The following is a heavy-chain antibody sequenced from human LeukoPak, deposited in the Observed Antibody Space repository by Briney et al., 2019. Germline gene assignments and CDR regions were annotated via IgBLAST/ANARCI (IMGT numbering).Heavy chain of an antibody. J-gene: IGHJ4*02. Sequence: YPSETLFLTCTVSGGSISSGGYYWSWIRQPPGKGLEWIGYIYHSGSTYYNPSLKSRVTISVDRSKNQFSLKLSSVTAADTAVYYCARSIREIIIPYLDYWGQGTLVTVSS. D-gene: IGHD3-10*01. V-gene: IGHV4-30-2*01. CDR3: ARSIREIIIPYLDY. CDR1: GGSISSGGYY. CDR2: IYHSGST.